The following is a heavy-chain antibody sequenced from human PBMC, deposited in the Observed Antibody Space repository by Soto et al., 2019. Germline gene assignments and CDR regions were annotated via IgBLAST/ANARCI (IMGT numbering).Heavy chain of an antibody. Sequence: EVKLLESGGGLVQPGGSLRLSCAASGFIFSNYAMTWVRQAPGKGLECVSSVSGSGNNTYYADSMKGHFTISRDNSKTTLYLQMNCQGPEDTAVYYCARKSRDSDCWGQGTLVTVSA. D-gene: IGHD3-22*01. CDR3: ARKSRDSDC. CDR2: VSGSGNNT. J-gene: IGHJ4*02. V-gene: IGHV3-23*01. CDR1: GFIFSNYA.